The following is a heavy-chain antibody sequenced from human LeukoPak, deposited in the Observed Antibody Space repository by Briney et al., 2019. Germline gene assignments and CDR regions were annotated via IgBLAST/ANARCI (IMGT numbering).Heavy chain of an antibody. D-gene: IGHD6-13*01. CDR3: ADRGRSSSCYYFDY. CDR1: GFTFSSYA. V-gene: IGHV3-23*01. CDR2: ISGSGGST. J-gene: IGHJ4*02. Sequence: GGSLRLSCAASGFTFSSYAMSWVRQAPGKGLEWVSAISGSGGSTYYADSVKGRFTISRDNSKNTLYLQMNSLRAEDTAVYYCADRGRSSSCYYFDYWGQGTLVTVSS.